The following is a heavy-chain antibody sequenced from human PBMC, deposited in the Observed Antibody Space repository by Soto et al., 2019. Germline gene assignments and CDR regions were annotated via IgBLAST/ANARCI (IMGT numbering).Heavy chain of an antibody. CDR1: GGTFSSYA. D-gene: IGHD6-13*01. J-gene: IGHJ4*02. Sequence: QVQLVQSGAEVKKPGSSVKVSCKASGGTFSSYAISWVRQAPGQGLEWMGGIIPIFGTANYAQKFQGRVTITADESTSTAYMELSSLRSEDTAVYYCARDVYIGVGIAAACTNSFDYWGQGTLVTVSS. CDR3: ARDVYIGVGIAAACTNSFDY. CDR2: IIPIFGTA. V-gene: IGHV1-69*01.